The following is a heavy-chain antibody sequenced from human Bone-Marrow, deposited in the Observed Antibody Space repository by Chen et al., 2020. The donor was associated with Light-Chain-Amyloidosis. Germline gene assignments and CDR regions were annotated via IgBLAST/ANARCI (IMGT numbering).Heavy chain of an antibody. J-gene: IGHJ4*02. CDR2: IVGDGRST. Sequence: EVQLVESGGGVVQPGGSLPLPCEASGFTFEDYAMHWVRQAPGKGLEWVSLIVGDGRSTYYADSVKGRFTISRDNNKNSLSLQMNSLKSEDTALYYCAKSPRYSTGRFDYWGQGTLVTVSS. CDR1: GFTFEDYA. D-gene: IGHD2-8*02. V-gene: IGHV3-43*02. CDR3: AKSPRYSTGRFDY.